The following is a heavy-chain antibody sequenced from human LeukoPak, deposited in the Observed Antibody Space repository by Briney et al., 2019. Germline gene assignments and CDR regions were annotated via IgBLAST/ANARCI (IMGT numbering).Heavy chain of an antibody. D-gene: IGHD1-26*01. V-gene: IGHV3-21*01. Sequence: GGSLRLSCAASGFTISSFSMNWVRQAPGKGLEWVSSISSSSSYIYYADSVKGRFTISRHNAKNSLYLQINSLRAEDTAVYYCARAYSGTYGLGYYYMDVWGKGTTVTISS. CDR2: ISSSSSYI. CDR3: ARAYSGTYGLGYYYMDV. CDR1: GFTISSFS. J-gene: IGHJ6*03.